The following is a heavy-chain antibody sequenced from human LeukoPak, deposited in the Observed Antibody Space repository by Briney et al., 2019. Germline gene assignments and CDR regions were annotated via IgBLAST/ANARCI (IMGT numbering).Heavy chain of an antibody. Sequence: GGSLRLSCAASGFTSSSYWMGWVRQAPGKGLEWVANINQDGSDKYYVDSVKGRFTISRDNAKNSLYLQMDSLRAEDMALYYCARERGSKHYDFRGQGTLVTVSS. CDR1: GFTSSSYW. V-gene: IGHV3-7*01. J-gene: IGHJ4*02. CDR3: ARERGSKHYDF. CDR2: INQDGSDK. D-gene: IGHD3-16*01.